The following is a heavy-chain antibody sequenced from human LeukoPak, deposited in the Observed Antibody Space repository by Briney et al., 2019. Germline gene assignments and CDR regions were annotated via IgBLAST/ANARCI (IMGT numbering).Heavy chain of an antibody. CDR3: ASGYAGYDQFDY. V-gene: IGHV5-51*01. J-gene: IGHJ4*02. CDR2: IRPGDSDT. CDR1: GSTFTTYW. D-gene: IGHD5-12*01. Sequence: GESLKISCKGSGSTFTTYWIGWVRQMPGKGMEWMGIIRPGDSDTRYSPSFQGQVTISADKSISTAYLQWSSLKASDTAMYYCASGYAGYDQFDYWGRGTLVTVSS.